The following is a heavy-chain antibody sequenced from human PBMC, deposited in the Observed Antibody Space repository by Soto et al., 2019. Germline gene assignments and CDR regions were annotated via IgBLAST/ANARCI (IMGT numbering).Heavy chain of an antibody. CDR2: ISGYNGDT. V-gene: IGHV1-18*01. D-gene: IGHD2-8*01. CDR1: GYTFSRYG. Sequence: QGQLVQSGGEVKKPGASVKVSCQTSGYTFSRYGISWVRQAPGQGLEWMGWISGYNGDTNYAQKFQGRVTMTIDTSTTTAYIELRSLTSDDTAVYYCAKNGQPPYYYYGLDVWGQGTTVTVSS. J-gene: IGHJ6*02. CDR3: AKNGQPPYYYYGLDV.